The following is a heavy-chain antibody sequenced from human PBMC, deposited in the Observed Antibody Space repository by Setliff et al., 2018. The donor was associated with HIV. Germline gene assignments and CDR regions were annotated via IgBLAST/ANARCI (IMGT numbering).Heavy chain of an antibody. CDR1: GDSISNGGFY. J-gene: IGHJ4*02. CDR2: IYYTGNT. V-gene: IGHV4-31*03. CDR3: AREIKIPPQGALDY. Sequence: PSETLSLTCTVSGDSISNGGFYWTWIRQHPGKGLEWIGYIYYTGNTYYNLSLKSRVTMSVDTSKNQFSLKLNSVTAADTAVYYCAREIKIPPQGALDYWGQGMRVTVSS. D-gene: IGHD2-2*01.